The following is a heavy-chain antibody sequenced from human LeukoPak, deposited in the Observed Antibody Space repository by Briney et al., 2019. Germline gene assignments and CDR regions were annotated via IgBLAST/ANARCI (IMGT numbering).Heavy chain of an antibody. V-gene: IGHV3-23*01. CDR1: GFTFSSYA. D-gene: IGHD2-15*01. CDR2: ISAAGGVT. Sequence: GGSLRLSCAASGFTFSSYAMSWVRQAPGKGLEWVSAISAAGGVTYYADSLRGRFTISRDNSKNMLYLQMNSLRAEDTAVYYCARYCVVTTCSPDSYYRMDVWGHGTTVTVSS. J-gene: IGHJ6*02. CDR3: ARYCVVTTCSPDSYYRMDV.